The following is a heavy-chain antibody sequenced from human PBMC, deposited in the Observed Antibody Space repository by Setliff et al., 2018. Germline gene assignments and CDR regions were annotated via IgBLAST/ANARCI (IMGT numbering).Heavy chain of an antibody. CDR3: AREGVDTRSSTDYRYYMDL. V-gene: IGHV1-69*13. CDR2: IIPMFGTT. D-gene: IGHD5-18*01. CDR1: GGTFSSYA. Sequence: SVKVSCKASGGTFSSYAIDWVRQAPGQGLEWMGGIIPMFGTTNYARRFRGRVTITADESTTTAYLELSSLRFEDTAVYYCAREGVDTRSSTDYRYYMDLWGKGTTVTVSS. J-gene: IGHJ6*03.